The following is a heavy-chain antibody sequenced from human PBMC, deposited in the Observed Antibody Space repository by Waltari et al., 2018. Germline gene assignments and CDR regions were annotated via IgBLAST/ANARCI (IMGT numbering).Heavy chain of an antibody. J-gene: IGHJ5*02. CDR2: IYYSGST. V-gene: IGHV4-59*11. D-gene: IGHD4-4*01. CDR3: ARSGGPFTVIWFDP. CDR1: GGSISSHY. Sequence: QVQLQESGPGLVKPSETLSLTCTVSGGSISSHYWSWIRQPPGKGLEWIGYIYYSGSTNYNPSLKSRVTISVDTSKNQFSVKLSSVTAADTAVYYCARSGGPFTVIWFDPWGQGTLVTVSS.